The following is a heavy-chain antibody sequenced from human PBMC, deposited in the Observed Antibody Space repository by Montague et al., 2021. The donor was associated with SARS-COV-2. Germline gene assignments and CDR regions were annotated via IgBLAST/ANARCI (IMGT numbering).Heavy chain of an antibody. D-gene: IGHD6-25*01. CDR1: GGSFSDYK. J-gene: IGHJ5*02. Sequence: SETLSLTCAVYGGSFSDYKWTWIRQPPGKGLEWIGQISHSGSANYNPSLKSRVTISVDTAKNQFSLKLTSVTVADTAVYYCTRGAPGSWGQGTLVTVSS. CDR2: ISHSGSA. CDR3: TRGAPGS. V-gene: IGHV4-34*01.